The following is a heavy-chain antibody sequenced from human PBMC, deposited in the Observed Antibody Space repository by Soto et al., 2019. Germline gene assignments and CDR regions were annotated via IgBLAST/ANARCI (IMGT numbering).Heavy chain of an antibody. D-gene: IGHD3-10*01. CDR2: ISGSGGGT. CDR3: AKVSHLLLWPGESTYMDV. CDR1: GFAFSNYA. J-gene: IGHJ6*03. Sequence: EEQLLESGGGSVQPGGSPRLSCEASGFAFSNYAMNWVRQAPGKGLEWVSGISGSGGGTFFADSVRGRFAISRDNPKNMLHLQLNSLRAEDTAMYYCAKVSHLLLWPGESTYMDVWGKGTPVTVSS. V-gene: IGHV3-23*01.